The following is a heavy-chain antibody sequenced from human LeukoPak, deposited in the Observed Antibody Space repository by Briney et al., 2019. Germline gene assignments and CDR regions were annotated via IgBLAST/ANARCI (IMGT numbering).Heavy chain of an antibody. Sequence: SVKVSCKASGGTFSSYAISWVRQAPGQGLEWMGRIIPILGIANYAQKFQGRVTITADKSTSTAYMELSSLRSEDTAVYYCARLNDYGDYAPLDYWGQGTLVTVSS. CDR2: IIPILGIA. CDR3: ARLNDYGDYAPLDY. CDR1: GGTFSSYA. D-gene: IGHD4-17*01. V-gene: IGHV1-69*04. J-gene: IGHJ4*02.